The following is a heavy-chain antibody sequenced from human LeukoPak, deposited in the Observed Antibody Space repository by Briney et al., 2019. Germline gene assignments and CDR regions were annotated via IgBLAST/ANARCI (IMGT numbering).Heavy chain of an antibody. V-gene: IGHV3-7*01. CDR3: GRPYSGSWGVGAFNI. D-gene: IGHD6-13*01. CDR1: GFTVSSNY. J-gene: IGHJ3*02. CDR2: IKEDGSQK. Sequence: GGSLRLSCAASGFTVSSNYMSWVRQAPGKGLEWVANIKEDGSQKYYMDSVKGRFTISRDNAKNSLYLQMNSLRAEDTAVYYCGRPYSGSWGVGAFNIWGQGTTVTVSS.